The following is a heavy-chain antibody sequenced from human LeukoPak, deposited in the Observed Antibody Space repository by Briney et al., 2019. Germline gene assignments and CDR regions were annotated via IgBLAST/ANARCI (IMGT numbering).Heavy chain of an antibody. CDR3: VRDGGTGTLDY. CDR2: ISGSRVTI. V-gene: IGHV3-23*01. J-gene: IGHJ4*02. Sequence: GGSLRLSCAASGFTFSSYDMTWVRQAPGKGLEWVSTISGSRVTIYYADSVKGRFTISRDNSKNTLYLQMNSLRAEDTAVYCCVRDGGTGTLDYWGQGTLVPVSS. CDR1: GFTFSSYD. D-gene: IGHD3-16*01.